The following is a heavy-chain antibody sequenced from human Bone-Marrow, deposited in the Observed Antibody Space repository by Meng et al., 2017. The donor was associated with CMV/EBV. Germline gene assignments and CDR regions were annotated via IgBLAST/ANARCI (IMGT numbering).Heavy chain of an antibody. J-gene: IGHJ4*02. D-gene: IGHD1-26*01. CDR1: GFTFSNAW. V-gene: IGHV3-33*06. Sequence: GESLKISCAASGFTFSNAWMSWVRQAPGKGLEWVAVIWYDGSNKYYADSVKGRFTISRDNSKNTLYLQMNSLRAEDTAVYYCAKDEGSYYFDYWGQGTLVTVSS. CDR2: IWYDGSNK. CDR3: AKDEGSYYFDY.